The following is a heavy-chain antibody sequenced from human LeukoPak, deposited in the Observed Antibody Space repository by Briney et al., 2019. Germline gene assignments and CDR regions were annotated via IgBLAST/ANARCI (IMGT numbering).Heavy chain of an antibody. CDR2: INDSGST. CDR3: ARVGSTVTTWAFDI. CDR1: GGSFSGYY. D-gene: IGHD4-17*01. J-gene: IGHJ3*02. V-gene: IGHV4-34*01. Sequence: SETLSLTCAVYGGSFSGYYWSWIRQPPGKGLEWIGEINDSGSTNYNPSLKSRVTISVDTSKNQFSLKLSSVTAADTAVYYCARVGSTVTTWAFDIWGQGTMVTVSS.